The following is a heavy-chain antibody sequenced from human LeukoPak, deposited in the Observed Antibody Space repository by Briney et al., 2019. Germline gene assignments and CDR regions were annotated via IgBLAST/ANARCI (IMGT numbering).Heavy chain of an antibody. CDR2: ISAYNGNT. CDR3: VRDANPYYYGSGSYRAFDY. D-gene: IGHD3-10*01. Sequence: ASVKVSCKASGYTFTSYGISWVRQAPGQGLEWMGWISAYNGNTNYAQKLQGRVTMTTDTSTSTAYMELRSLRSDDTAVYYCVRDANPYYYGSGSYRAFDYWGQGTLVTVSS. J-gene: IGHJ4*02. V-gene: IGHV1-18*04. CDR1: GYTFTSYG.